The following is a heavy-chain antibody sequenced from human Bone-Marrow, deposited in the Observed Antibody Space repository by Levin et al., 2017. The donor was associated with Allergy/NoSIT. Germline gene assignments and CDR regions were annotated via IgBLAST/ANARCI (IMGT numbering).Heavy chain of an antibody. D-gene: IGHD2-2*01. CDR3: ARAYCSSTSCYGMDV. V-gene: IGHV3-13*01. CDR2: IGTAGDT. CDR1: GFTFSSYD. Sequence: GESLKISCAASGFTFSSYDMHWVRQATGKGLEWVSAIGTAGDTYYPGSVKGRFTISRENAKNSLYLQMNSLRAGDTAVYYCARAYCSSTSCYGMDVWGQGTTVTVSS. J-gene: IGHJ6*02.